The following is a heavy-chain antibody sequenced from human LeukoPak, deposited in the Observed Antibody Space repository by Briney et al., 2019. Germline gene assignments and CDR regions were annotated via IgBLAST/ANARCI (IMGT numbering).Heavy chain of an antibody. J-gene: IGHJ6*03. Sequence: GGSLRLSCAASGFTFSSYSMNWVRQAPGKGLEWVSYISSSSSTIYYADSVKGRFTISRDNAKNSLYLQMNSLRAEDTAVYYCARQILRGSGSHYQYYYYYMDVWGKGTTVTVSS. CDR2: ISSSSSTI. CDR3: ARQILRGSGSHYQYYYYYMDV. CDR1: GFTFSSYS. D-gene: IGHD3-10*01. V-gene: IGHV3-48*04.